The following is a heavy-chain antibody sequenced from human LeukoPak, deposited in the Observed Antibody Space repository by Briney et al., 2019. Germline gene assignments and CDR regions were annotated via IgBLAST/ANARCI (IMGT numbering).Heavy chain of an antibody. J-gene: IGHJ4*02. CDR3: AVGRGFAHGRLEE. D-gene: IGHD5-12*01. V-gene: IGHV1-69-2*01. CDR2: FHPPDDEA. CDR1: GYTFTSYA. Sequence: GASAKVSCKASGYTFTSYAMNWVRQAPGQGLEWMGRFHPPDDEAKYLERFDGRIAITADTSTDTSYLELKGLTSDDTALYFCAVGRGFAHGRLEEWGQGTLITVSS.